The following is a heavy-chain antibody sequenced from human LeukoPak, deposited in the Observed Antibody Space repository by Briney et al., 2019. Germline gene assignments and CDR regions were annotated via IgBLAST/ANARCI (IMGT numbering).Heavy chain of an antibody. CDR3: ARGGSSWYRGSFQH. D-gene: IGHD6-13*01. J-gene: IGHJ1*01. CDR1: GFTFSSHA. V-gene: IGHV1-46*01. Sequence: PGGSLRLSCAASGFTFSSHAMHWVRQAPGQGLEWMGIINPSGGSTSYAQIFQGRVTMTRDTSTSTVYMGLSSLRSEDTAVYYCARGGSSWYRGSFQHWGQGTLVTVSS. CDR2: INPSGGST.